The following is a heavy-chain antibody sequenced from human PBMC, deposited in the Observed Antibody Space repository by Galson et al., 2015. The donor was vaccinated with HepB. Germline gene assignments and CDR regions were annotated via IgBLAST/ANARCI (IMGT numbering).Heavy chain of an antibody. D-gene: IGHD3-22*01. CDR2: IIPILGIA. CDR3: ATRSPYYYDSSGFSGSPPFDY. Sequence: SVKVSCKASGGTFSSYAISWVRQAPGQGLEWMGRIIPILGIANYAQKFQGRVTITADKSTSTAYMELSSLRSEDTAVYYCATRSPYYYDSSGFSGSPPFDYWGQGTLVTVSS. V-gene: IGHV1-69*04. CDR1: GGTFSSYA. J-gene: IGHJ4*02.